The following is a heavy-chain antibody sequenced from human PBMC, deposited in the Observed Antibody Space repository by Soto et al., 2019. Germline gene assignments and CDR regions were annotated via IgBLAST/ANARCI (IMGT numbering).Heavy chain of an antibody. Sequence: VQLVESGGGVVQPGKSLKLSCAASGFTFSSYAMHWVRQAPGKGLEWVAVVSFDGTNKHYGDSVKGRFTISRDNSKNKLFLQMNGLRAGDTAIYYCAKVAKYCAGGSCTEGWLDPWGQGTLVTVSS. CDR1: GFTFSSYA. J-gene: IGHJ5*02. CDR3: AKVAKYCAGGSCTEGWLDP. CDR2: VSFDGTNK. V-gene: IGHV3-30*18. D-gene: IGHD2-15*01.